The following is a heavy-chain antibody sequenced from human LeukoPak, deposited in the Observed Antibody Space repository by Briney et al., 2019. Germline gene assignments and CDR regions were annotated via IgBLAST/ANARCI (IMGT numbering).Heavy chain of an antibody. Sequence: GGSLRLSCAASGFTFSSYGMHWVRQAPGKGLEGVAVISYDGSNKYYADSVKGRFTISRDNSKKTLYLQMNSLRAEDTAVYYCAREGSYDILTGYYTPSPHWFDPWGQGTLVTVSS. V-gene: IGHV3-30*03. CDR2: ISYDGSNK. CDR3: AREGSYDILTGYYTPSPHWFDP. CDR1: GFTFSSYG. D-gene: IGHD3-9*01. J-gene: IGHJ5*02.